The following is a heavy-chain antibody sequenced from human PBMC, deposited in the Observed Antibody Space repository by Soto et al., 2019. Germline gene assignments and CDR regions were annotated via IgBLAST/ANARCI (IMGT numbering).Heavy chain of an antibody. CDR1: GDTFSSYA. CDR2: ILPIFGTT. Sequence: QVQLVQSGAEVKKPGSSVKVPCKASGDTFSSYAISWVRQAPGQGLQWMGGILPIFGTTNYAQKFQGRVTITADESMSPVYMELSSLRSEDTAVYYCARVTDSNFLYWGQGALVTVSS. D-gene: IGHD4-4*01. J-gene: IGHJ4*02. V-gene: IGHV1-69*01. CDR3: ARVTDSNFLY.